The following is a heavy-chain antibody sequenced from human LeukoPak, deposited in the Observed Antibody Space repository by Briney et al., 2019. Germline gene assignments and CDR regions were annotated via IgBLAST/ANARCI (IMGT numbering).Heavy chain of an antibody. Sequence: PGGSQRLSCAVSGGTFSAYWMAWVRQSPGKGLEWVAEINEDGSVKYYVDSMKGRFTISRDNAKNSLYLQMNSLGAEDTAVYYCAKVPRDSDCYWGQGTLVSVSS. D-gene: IGHD2-21*02. CDR2: INEDGSVK. V-gene: IGHV3-7*01. CDR3: AKVPRDSDCY. CDR1: GGTFSAYW. J-gene: IGHJ4*02.